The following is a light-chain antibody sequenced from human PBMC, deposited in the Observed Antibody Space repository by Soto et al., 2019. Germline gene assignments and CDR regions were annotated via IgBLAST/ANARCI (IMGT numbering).Light chain of an antibody. CDR1: QSLGSTF. CDR2: GAS. V-gene: IGKV3-20*01. J-gene: IGKJ4*01. Sequence: EILLTQSPGTLSLSPGYRSTLSCRARQSLGSTFLAWYQQKSGQSPRLLIYGASDRATDVPDRFSGSGSGADFTLTISRLEPEDFAVYFCQQYGRLPLSFGGGTKVEIK. CDR3: QQYGRLPLS.